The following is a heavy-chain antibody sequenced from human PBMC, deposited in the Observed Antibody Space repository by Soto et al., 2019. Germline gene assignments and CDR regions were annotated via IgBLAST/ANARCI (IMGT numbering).Heavy chain of an antibody. D-gene: IGHD3-22*01. Sequence: GGSLRLSCAASGFTFSSYAMSWVRQAPGKGLEWVSVISGSGGSTYYADSVKGRFTISRDNSKDTLNLQMNSLRAEDTAVYYCAKRRGDYYDSSGYYWFDYWGQGTLVTVSS. CDR2: ISGSGGST. J-gene: IGHJ4*02. CDR1: GFTFSSYA. V-gene: IGHV3-23*01. CDR3: AKRRGDYYDSSGYYWFDY.